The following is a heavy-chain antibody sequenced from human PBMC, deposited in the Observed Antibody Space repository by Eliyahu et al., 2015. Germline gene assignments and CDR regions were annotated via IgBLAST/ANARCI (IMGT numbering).Heavy chain of an antibody. CDR2: IYAFGST. J-gene: IGHJ4*02. CDR3: AASVSISFDY. D-gene: IGHD3-3*02. Sequence: QVQLQESGPGLVKPSETLSLTCTVXGGSISGYYWSWIRQPAGKGLEWIGRIYAFGSTNYNSSLKSRVTMSVDTSKNQFSLQLSSVTAADTAVYYCAASVSISFDYWGQGTLVTVSS. CDR1: GGSISGYY. V-gene: IGHV4-4*07.